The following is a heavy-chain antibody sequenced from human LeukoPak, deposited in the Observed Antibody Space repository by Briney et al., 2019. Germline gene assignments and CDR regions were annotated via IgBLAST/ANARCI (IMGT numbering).Heavy chain of an antibody. V-gene: IGHV3-74*01. D-gene: IGHD2-2*01. CDR3: ARGYCSSTSCYWFPPVQPYYYYGMDV. J-gene: IGHJ6*02. CDR2: INSDGSST. CDR1: GFTFSSYW. Sequence: PGGSLRLSCAASGFTFSSYWMHWVRQAPGKGLVWVSRINSDGSSTSYADSVKGRFTISRDNAKNTLYLQMNSLRAEDTAVYYCARGYCSSTSCYWFPPVQPYYYYGMDVWGQGTTVTVSS.